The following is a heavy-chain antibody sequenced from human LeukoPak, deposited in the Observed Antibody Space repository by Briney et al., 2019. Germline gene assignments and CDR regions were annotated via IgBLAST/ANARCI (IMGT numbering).Heavy chain of an antibody. CDR1: GGSISSSSYY. J-gene: IGHJ6*02. Sequence: SETLSLTCTVSGGSISSSSYYWGWIPQPPGKGLEWIGSIYYSGSTYYNPSLKSRVTISVDTSKNQFSLKLSSVTAADTAVYYCARRYCSSTSCYSGYYYGMDVWGQGTTVTVSS. CDR3: ARRYCSSTSCYSGYYYGMDV. CDR2: IYYSGST. V-gene: IGHV4-39*01. D-gene: IGHD2-2*01.